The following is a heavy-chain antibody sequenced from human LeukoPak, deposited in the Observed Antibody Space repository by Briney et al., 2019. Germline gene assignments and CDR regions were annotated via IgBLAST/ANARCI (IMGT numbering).Heavy chain of an antibody. V-gene: IGHV4-34*01. J-gene: IGHJ4*02. CDR1: GGSFSGYY. Sequence: SETLSLTCAVYGGSFSGYYWSWIRQPPGKGLEWIREINHSGSTNYNPSLKSRVTISVDTSKNQFSLKLSSVTAADTAVYYCARGVVWSGPDYWGQGTLVTVSS. CDR3: ARGVVWSGPDY. CDR2: INHSGST. D-gene: IGHD3-3*01.